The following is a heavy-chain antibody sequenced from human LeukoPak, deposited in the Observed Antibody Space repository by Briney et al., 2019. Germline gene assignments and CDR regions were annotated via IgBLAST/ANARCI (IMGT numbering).Heavy chain of an antibody. CDR3: ARSYDSSGYYYYAFDI. CDR2: IYYSGST. D-gene: IGHD3-22*01. CDR1: GGSISSYY. V-gene: IGHV4-59*01. J-gene: IGHJ3*02. Sequence: PSETLSLTCTVSGGSISSYYWSWIRQPPGKGLEWIGYIYYSGSTNYNPSLKSRVTISVDTSKNQFSLKLSSVTAADTAVYYCARSYDSSGYYYYAFDIWGQGTMVTVSS.